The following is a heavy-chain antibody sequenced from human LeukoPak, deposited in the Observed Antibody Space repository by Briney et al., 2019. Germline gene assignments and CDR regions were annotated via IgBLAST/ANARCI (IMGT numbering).Heavy chain of an antibody. V-gene: IGHV3-23*01. J-gene: IGHJ4*02. CDR1: GFTFSSYA. D-gene: IGHD3-10*01. CDR3: AKDIDYYGSGSPFDY. Sequence: GGSLRLSCAAPGFTFSSYAMSWVRQAPGKGLEWVSAISGSGGSTYYADSVKGRFTISRDNSKNTLYLQMNSLKAEDTAVYYCAKDIDYYGSGSPFDYWGQGTLVTVSS. CDR2: ISGSGGST.